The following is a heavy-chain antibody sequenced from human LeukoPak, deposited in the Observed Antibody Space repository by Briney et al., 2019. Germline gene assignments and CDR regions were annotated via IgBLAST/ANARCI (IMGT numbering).Heavy chain of an antibody. CDR1: GYTFTGYY. V-gene: IGHV1-2*02. D-gene: IGHD6-6*01. Sequence: GASVKVSCKASGYTFTGYYMHWVRQAPGQGLEWMGWIDPNSGGTNDAQKFQGRVTVTRDTSISTAYMELSRLRSDDTAVYYCARGVEYSNSPGNYWGQGTLVTVSS. CDR2: IDPNSGGT. J-gene: IGHJ4*02. CDR3: ARGVEYSNSPGNY.